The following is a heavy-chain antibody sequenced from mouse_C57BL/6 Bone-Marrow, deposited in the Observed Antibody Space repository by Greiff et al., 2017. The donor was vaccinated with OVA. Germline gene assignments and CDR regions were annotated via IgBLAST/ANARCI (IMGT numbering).Heavy chain of an antibody. D-gene: IGHD2-3*01. Sequence: VQLQQSGAELVRPGASVTLSCKASGYTFTDYEMHWVKQTPVHGLEWIGAIDPDTGGTAYNQTFKGKAILTADKSSSTAYMEISSLKSEASAVYYGTRSNGCYSREFAYWGQGTLVTVSA. V-gene: IGHV1-15*01. J-gene: IGHJ3*01. CDR2: IDPDTGGT. CDR3: TRSNGCYSREFAY. CDR1: GYTFTDYE.